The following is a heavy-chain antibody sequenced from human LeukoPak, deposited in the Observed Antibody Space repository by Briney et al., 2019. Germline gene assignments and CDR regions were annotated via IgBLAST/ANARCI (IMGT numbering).Heavy chain of an antibody. Sequence: SVKVSCKASGGTFSSYAISWVRQAPGQGVEWVGRIIPIFGTANYAQKFQGRVTITADKSTSTAYMELSSLSSEDTAVYYCARAGRYCSGGSCYSIRTWFDPWGQGTLVTVSS. D-gene: IGHD2-15*01. CDR1: GGTFSSYA. CDR3: ARAGRYCSGGSCYSIRTWFDP. CDR2: IIPIFGTA. V-gene: IGHV1-69*06. J-gene: IGHJ5*02.